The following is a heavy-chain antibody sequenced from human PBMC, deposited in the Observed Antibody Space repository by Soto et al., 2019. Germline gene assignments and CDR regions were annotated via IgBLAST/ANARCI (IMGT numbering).Heavy chain of an antibody. CDR3: ARGSGSYFPYFDY. J-gene: IGHJ4*02. CDR2: INAGNGNT. Sequence: ASVKVSCKASGFTFSSHAIHWVRQAPGQRLEWMGWINAGNGNTKYSQKFQGRVTITRDISANTAYMELSSLRSEDTAVYYCARGSGSYFPYFDYWGQGTLVTVS. V-gene: IGHV1-3*01. CDR1: GFTFSSHA. D-gene: IGHD1-26*01.